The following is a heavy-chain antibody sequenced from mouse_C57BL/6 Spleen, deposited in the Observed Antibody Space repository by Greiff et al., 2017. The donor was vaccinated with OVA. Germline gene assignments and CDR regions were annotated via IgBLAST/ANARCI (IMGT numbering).Heavy chain of an antibody. CDR3: ARGDGLFAY. V-gene: IGHV1-18*01. CDR1: GYTFTDYN. CDR2: INPNNGGT. Sequence: VQLQQSGPELVKPGASVKIPCKASGYTFTDYNMDWVKQSHGKSLEWIGDINPNNGGTIYTQKFKGKATLTVDKSSSTAYMELRSLTSEDTAVYYCARGDGLFAYWGQGTLVTVSA. D-gene: IGHD2-3*01. J-gene: IGHJ3*01.